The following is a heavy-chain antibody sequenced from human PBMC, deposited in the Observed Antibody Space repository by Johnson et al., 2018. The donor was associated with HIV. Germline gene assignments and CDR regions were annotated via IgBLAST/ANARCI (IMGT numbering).Heavy chain of an antibody. CDR2: ISWNSGSI. D-gene: IGHD6-6*01. V-gene: IGHV3-9*01. CDR3: ARVGDSSSSLGAFDI. CDR1: GFTFSYYG. Sequence: HLVESWGGVVQPGRSLRLSCAASGFTFSYYGIHWVRQAPGKGLEWVSGISWNSGSIGYADSVKGRFTISRDNAKNSLYLQMNSLRAEDTAVYYCARVGDSSSSLGAFDIWGQGTMVTVSS. J-gene: IGHJ3*02.